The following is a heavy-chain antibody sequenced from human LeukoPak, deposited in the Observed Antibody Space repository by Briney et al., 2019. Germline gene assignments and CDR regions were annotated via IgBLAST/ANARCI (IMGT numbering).Heavy chain of an antibody. J-gene: IGHJ6*03. Sequence: GGSLRLSCAASRFTFSSYGMHWVRQAPGKGLEWVAYIQYDGSNEQYADSVKGRFSISRDNSKNTLYLQMNSLRAEDTAVYYCARDKSGYSSGWYSVYYYMDVWGKGTTVTVSS. V-gene: IGHV3-30*02. CDR1: RFTFSSYG. D-gene: IGHD6-19*01. CDR2: IQYDGSNE. CDR3: ARDKSGYSSGWYSVYYYMDV.